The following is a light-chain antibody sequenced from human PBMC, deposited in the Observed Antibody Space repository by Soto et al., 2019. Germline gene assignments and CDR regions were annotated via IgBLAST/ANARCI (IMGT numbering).Light chain of an antibody. CDR3: QQSYSTLTT. V-gene: IGKV1-39*01. CDR2: AAS. Sequence: DIQMTQSPSSLSASVGDRVTITCRASQSISSYLNWYQQKPGKXPXLLIYAASSLQSGVPSRFSCSGSGTDFTLTISSLQPEEVATYSCQQSYSTLTTFRGATKV. CDR1: QSISSY. J-gene: IGKJ4*01.